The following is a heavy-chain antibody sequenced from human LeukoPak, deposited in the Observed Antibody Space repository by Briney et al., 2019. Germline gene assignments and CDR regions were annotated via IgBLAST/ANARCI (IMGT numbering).Heavy chain of an antibody. V-gene: IGHV3-74*01. CDR3: ASHGDYDAFDI. CDR1: RVTFSNYW. J-gene: IGHJ3*02. CDR2: INSVGSST. Sequence: GGSLRLSCAASRVTFSNYWMHCVRQAPGKGLVWVSRINSVGSSTIYADSVRGRFTISRDNARNTLYLQMNSLRAEDTAVYYCASHGDYDAFDIWGQGTMVTVSS. D-gene: IGHD4-17*01.